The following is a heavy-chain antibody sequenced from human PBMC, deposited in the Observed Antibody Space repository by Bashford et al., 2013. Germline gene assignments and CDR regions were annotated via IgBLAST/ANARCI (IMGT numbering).Heavy chain of an antibody. Sequence: VRQAPGKGLEWVGVIWYDGSNEHYADSVKGRFTISRDISKNMLYLQMNSLRVEDTAVYYCAREMPTTNWGFDFWGQGTLVTVS. CDR3: AREMPTTNWGFDF. CDR2: IWYDGSNE. V-gene: IGHV3-33*01. D-gene: IGHD7-27*01. J-gene: IGHJ4*02.